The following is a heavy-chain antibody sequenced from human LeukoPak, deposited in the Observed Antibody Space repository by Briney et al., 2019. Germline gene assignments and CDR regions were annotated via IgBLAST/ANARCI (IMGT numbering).Heavy chain of an antibody. V-gene: IGHV1-24*01. Sequence: GASVKVSCKVSGYTLPELSMHWVRQAPGKGLEWMGGFDPEDGETIYAQKFQGRVTMTRDTSISTAYMELSRLRSDDTAVYYCARDPSRYYGSGSEHTYYYYYMDVWGKGTTVTSSS. D-gene: IGHD3-10*01. J-gene: IGHJ6*03. CDR1: GYTLPELS. CDR2: FDPEDGET. CDR3: ARDPSRYYGSGSEHTYYYYYMDV.